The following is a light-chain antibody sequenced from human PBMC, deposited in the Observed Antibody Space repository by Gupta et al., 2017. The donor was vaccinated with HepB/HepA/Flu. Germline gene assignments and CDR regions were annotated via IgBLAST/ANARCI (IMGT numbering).Light chain of an antibody. V-gene: IGKV1-39*01. CDR2: AAS. CDR1: QSISSY. J-gene: IGKJ2*04. Sequence: DIQMTQSPSSLSASVGDRVTITCRASQSISSYLNWYQQKPGKAPKFLIYAASSLQSGVPSRFSGSGSGTDFTLTISSLQPEDFATYYCQRSDSTPCSFGPGTKLEIK. CDR3: QRSDSTPCS.